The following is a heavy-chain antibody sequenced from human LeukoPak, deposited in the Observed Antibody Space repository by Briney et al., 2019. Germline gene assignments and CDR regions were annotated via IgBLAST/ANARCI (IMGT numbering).Heavy chain of an antibody. J-gene: IGHJ6*02. Sequence: SETLSLTCTVSGGSISSYYWSWIRQPPGKGLERIGYIFYSGSTNYNPSLKSRVTMSVDTSKNQFSLKLSSVTAADTAVYYCARESYCSGGSCSYGMDVWGQGTTVTVSS. CDR1: GGSISSYY. CDR3: ARESYCSGGSCSYGMDV. CDR2: IFYSGST. D-gene: IGHD2-15*01. V-gene: IGHV4-59*01.